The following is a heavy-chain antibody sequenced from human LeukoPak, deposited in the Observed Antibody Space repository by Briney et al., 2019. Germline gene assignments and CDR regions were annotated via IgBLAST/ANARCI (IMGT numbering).Heavy chain of an antibody. J-gene: IGHJ4*02. D-gene: IGHD1-26*01. Sequence: GGSLRLSCAASGFTFSSYSMNWVRQAPGKGLEWVSSISSSSSYIYYADSVKGRFTISRDNAKNPLYLQMNSLRAEDTAVYYCARDGPLGSYGYWGQGTLVTVSS. CDR1: GFTFSSYS. V-gene: IGHV3-21*01. CDR2: ISSSSSYI. CDR3: ARDGPLGSYGY.